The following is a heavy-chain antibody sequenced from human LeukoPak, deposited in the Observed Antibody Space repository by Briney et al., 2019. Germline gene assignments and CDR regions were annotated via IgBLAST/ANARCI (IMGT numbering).Heavy chain of an antibody. CDR1: GGSISSGDYY. CDR2: IYYSGST. D-gene: IGHD3-10*01. V-gene: IGHV4-30-4*01. CDR3: ARFAEYGSGSYSVDY. J-gene: IGHJ4*02. Sequence: SETLSLTCTVSGGSISSGDYYWSWIRQPPGKGLEWIGYIYYSGSTYYNPSLKSRVTISVDTSKNQFSLKLSSVTAADTAVYYCARFAEYGSGSYSVDYWGQGTLVTVSS.